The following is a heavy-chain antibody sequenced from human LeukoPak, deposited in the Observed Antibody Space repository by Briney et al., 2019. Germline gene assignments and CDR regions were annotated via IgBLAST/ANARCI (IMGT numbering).Heavy chain of an antibody. CDR1: GGSISSYY. V-gene: IGHV4-59*08. D-gene: IGHD3/OR15-3a*01. CDR2: IYYSGST. Sequence: PSETLSLTCTVSGGSISSYYWSWIRQPPGKGLEWIGYIYYSGSTNYNPSLKSRVTISVDTSKNQFSLSLASVTAADTAVYYCATLTMSGLGIIPPASWGQGTLVTVSS. J-gene: IGHJ5*02. CDR3: ATLTMSGLGIIPPAS.